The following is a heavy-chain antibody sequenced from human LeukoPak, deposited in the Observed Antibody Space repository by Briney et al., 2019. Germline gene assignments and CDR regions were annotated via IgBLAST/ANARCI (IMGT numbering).Heavy chain of an antibody. CDR1: EFTFSSNP. CDR2: FRGSGGST. J-gene: IGHJ6*02. V-gene: IGHV3-23*01. CDR3: AKGLLWFGELLLYGMDV. D-gene: IGHD3-10*01. Sequence: SGGPLSLSFQASEFTFSSNPRSWSRKPPGKGLEWVSAFRGSGGSTYYADSVKGRFTISRDNSKNTLYLQMNSLRAEDTAVYYCAKGLLWFGELLLYGMDVWGQGTTVTVSS.